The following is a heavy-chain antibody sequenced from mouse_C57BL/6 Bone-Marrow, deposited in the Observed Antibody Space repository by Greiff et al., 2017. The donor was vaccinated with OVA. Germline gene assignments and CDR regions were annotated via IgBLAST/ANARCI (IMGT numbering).Heavy chain of an antibody. J-gene: IGHJ4*01. CDR3: ARQDYAMDY. CDR1: GFTFSDFY. Sequence: EVHLVESGGGLVQSGRSLRLSCATSGFTFSDFYMEWVRQAPGKGLEWIAASRNKANDYTTEYSASVKGRFIVSRDTSQSILYLQMNALRAEDTAIYYCARQDYAMDYWGQGTSVTVSS. CDR2: SRNKANDYTT. V-gene: IGHV7-1*01.